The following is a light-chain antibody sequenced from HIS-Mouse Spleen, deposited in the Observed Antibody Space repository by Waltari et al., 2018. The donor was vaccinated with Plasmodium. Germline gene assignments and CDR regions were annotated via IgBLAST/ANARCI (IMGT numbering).Light chain of an antibody. Sequence: QAVLTQPSSLSASPGASASLTCTLRSGINVGTYRKYWYQQKPGSPPQYLLRYKSVPSRFSGSKDASANAGILLISGLQAEDEADYYCMIWHSSAWVFGGGTKLTVL. CDR3: MIWHSSAWV. CDR1: SGINVGTYR. V-gene: IGLV5-45*03. J-gene: IGLJ3*02. CDR2: YKS.